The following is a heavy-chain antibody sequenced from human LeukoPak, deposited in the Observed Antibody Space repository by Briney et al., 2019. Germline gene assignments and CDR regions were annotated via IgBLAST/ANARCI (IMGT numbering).Heavy chain of an antibody. CDR2: ISYDGSNK. J-gene: IGHJ6*02. CDR1: GFTFSSYG. V-gene: IGHV3-30*03. CDR3: ARDRYYTMDV. Sequence: PGGSLRLSCGASGFTFSSYGMHWVRQAPGKGLEWVAVISYDGSNKYYADSVKGRFTISRDNAKNTLYLQTNSLRADDTAVYYCARDRYYTMDVWGLGTTVTVSS.